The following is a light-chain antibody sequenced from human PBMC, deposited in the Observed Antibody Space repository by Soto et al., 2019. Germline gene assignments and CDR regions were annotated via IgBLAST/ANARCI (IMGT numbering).Light chain of an antibody. CDR2: GAS. CDR3: HKYDSSPST. CDR1: QSLNSNY. J-gene: IGKJ1*01. Sequence: EIVLTQSPGTLSLSAGERAALSCRASQSLNSNYLAWYQQKPGQAPRLLIYGASNRATGIPDRFSGSGSGTDLTLTISRLEPEDFAVYYCHKYDSSPSTXGQGTKVDIK. V-gene: IGKV3-20*01.